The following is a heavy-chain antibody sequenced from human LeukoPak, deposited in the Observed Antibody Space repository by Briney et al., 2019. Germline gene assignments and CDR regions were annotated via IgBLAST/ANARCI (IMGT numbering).Heavy chain of an antibody. Sequence: QPGGSLRLSCAASGFTFSSYSMSWVRQAPGKGLEWVSAISGSGGSTYYADSVKGRFTISRDNSKNTLYLQMNSLGAEDTAVYYCAKDLSPKEDVEMATIIPCDWGQGTLVTVSS. J-gene: IGHJ4*02. CDR1: GFTFSSYS. CDR3: AKDLSPKEDVEMATIIPCD. CDR2: ISGSGGST. V-gene: IGHV3-23*01. D-gene: IGHD5-24*01.